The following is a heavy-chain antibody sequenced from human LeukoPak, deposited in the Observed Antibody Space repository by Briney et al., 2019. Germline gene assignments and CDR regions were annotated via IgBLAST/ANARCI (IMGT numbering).Heavy chain of an antibody. CDR3: ARGWDYYDSSGTGY. CDR2: INHSGST. CDR1: GGSFSGYY. V-gene: IGHV4-34*01. D-gene: IGHD3-22*01. J-gene: IGHJ4*02. Sequence: PSETLSLTCAVYGGSFSGYYWSWIRQPPGKGLEWIGEINHSGSTNYNPSLKSRVTISVDTSKNQFSLKLSSVTAADTAVYYCARGWDYYDSSGTGYWGQGTLVTVSS.